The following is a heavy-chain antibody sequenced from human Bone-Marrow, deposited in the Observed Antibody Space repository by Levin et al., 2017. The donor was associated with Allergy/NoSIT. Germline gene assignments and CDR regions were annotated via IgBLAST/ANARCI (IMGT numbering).Heavy chain of an antibody. CDR1: GSRFNDHA. Sequence: PGGSLRLSCAASGSRFNDHAMHWVRQVPGKGLEWVSGINWNGGSIGYADSVKGRFTISRDNAKNSLYLQMTSLRAGDTAFYYCTRDIGESYGYYGMDVWGQGTTVTVSS. CDR2: INWNGGSI. V-gene: IGHV3-9*01. J-gene: IGHJ6*01. CDR3: TRDIGESYGYYGMDV. D-gene: IGHD3-16*01.